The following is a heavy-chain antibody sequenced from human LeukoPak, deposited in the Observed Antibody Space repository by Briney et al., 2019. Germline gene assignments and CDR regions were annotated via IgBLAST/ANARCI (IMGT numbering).Heavy chain of an antibody. CDR1: GFTFSSYA. V-gene: IGHV3-23*01. CDR2: ISGSGGST. Sequence: GGSLRLSCAASGFTFSSYAMSWVRQAPGKGLEWVSAISGSGGSTYYADSVKGRFTISRDNSKNTLYLQMNSLRAEDTAVYYCARGRITMIVVVMPFDYWGQGTLVTVSS. J-gene: IGHJ4*02. CDR3: ARGRITMIVVVMPFDY. D-gene: IGHD3-22*01.